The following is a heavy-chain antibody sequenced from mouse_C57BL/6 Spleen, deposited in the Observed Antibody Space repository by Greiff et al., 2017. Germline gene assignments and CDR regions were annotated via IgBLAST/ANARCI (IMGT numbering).Heavy chain of an antibody. CDR3: ARGRSTMVTSYWYFDV. J-gene: IGHJ1*03. CDR2: IGPGSGST. CDR1: GYTFTDYY. V-gene: IGHV1-77*01. Sequence: QVQLQQSGAELVKPGASVKISCKASGYTFTDYYINWVKQRPGQGLEWIGKIGPGSGSTYYNEKFKGKATLTADKSSSTAYMQLSSLTSEDSAVYFCARGRSTMVTSYWYFDVWGTGTTVTVSS. D-gene: IGHD2-2*01.